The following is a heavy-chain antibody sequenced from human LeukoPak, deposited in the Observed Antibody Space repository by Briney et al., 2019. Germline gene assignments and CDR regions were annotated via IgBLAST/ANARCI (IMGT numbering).Heavy chain of an antibody. D-gene: IGHD6-19*01. Sequence: GGSLRLSCAASGFTVSSNYMSWVRQAPGKGLEWVSVIYSGGSTYYADSVKGRFTISRENARNSLLLQMDNLRAEDTAVYYCARSKSYSSGWTDFDWWGQGTLVTVSS. CDR3: ARSKSYSSGWTDFDW. CDR2: IYSGGST. J-gene: IGHJ4*02. CDR1: GFTVSSNY. V-gene: IGHV3-53*01.